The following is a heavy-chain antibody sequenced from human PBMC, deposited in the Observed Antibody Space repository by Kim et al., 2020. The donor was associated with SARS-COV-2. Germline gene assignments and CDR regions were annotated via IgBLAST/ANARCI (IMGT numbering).Heavy chain of an antibody. J-gene: IGHJ4*02. CDR3: ARRLSNTSGWGSHYCDL. CDR2: INHSGRT. CDR1: GGSFSGYY. D-gene: IGHD3-10*01. Sequence: SETLSLTCAVYGGSFSGYYWSWIRQPPGKGLEWIGEINHSGRTNYNPSLKSRVTISVDTSKNQFSLKLTSVTAADTAVYYCARRLSNTSGWGSHYCDLWGQGTLVIVSS. V-gene: IGHV4-34*01.